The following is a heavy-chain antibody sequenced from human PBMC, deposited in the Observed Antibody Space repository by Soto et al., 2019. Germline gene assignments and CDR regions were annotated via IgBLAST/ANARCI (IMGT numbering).Heavy chain of an antibody. Sequence: QVQLQESGPGLVKPSQTLSLTCTVSGGSISSGGYYWSWIRQHPGKGLEWIGYIYYSGSTYYNPSLQSRVTISVDASKNQFSLKLSSVTAADTAVYYCARVNWNSANISYYYYYYMDVWGKGTTVTVSS. CDR2: IYYSGST. D-gene: IGHD1-7*01. CDR3: ARVNWNSANISYYYYYYMDV. CDR1: GGSISSGGYY. J-gene: IGHJ6*03. V-gene: IGHV4-31*03.